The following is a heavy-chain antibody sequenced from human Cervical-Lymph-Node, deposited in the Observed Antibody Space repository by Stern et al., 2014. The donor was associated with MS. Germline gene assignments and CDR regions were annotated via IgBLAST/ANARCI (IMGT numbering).Heavy chain of an antibody. J-gene: IGHJ4*02. CDR2: IIPKFGTT. CDR1: GGTFSSDV. Sequence: QVQLVQSGAEVKTPGSSVKVSCKSPGGTFSSDVINWVRQAPGQGLDWMAGIIPKFGTTNHAQKFQGRVKITADESMSTAYMELNSLTSEDTALYYCATTFRWGQGTLITVSS. CDR3: ATTFR. D-gene: IGHD3-16*01. V-gene: IGHV1-69*01.